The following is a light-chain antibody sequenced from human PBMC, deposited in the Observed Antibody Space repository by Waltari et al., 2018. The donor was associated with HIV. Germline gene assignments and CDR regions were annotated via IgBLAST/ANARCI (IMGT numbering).Light chain of an antibody. J-gene: IGLJ1*01. CDR3: AAWDDSLRGSYV. Sequence: QSVLTQPPSASGTPGQRVIISCSGSSFNIGRHFVSWYQQVPGTAPKVLIFRDNQRPSGVPDRFSGSKSGASASLAISGLRSEDEADYYCAAWDDSLRGSYVFGPGTKVTVL. CDR2: RDN. V-gene: IGLV1-47*01. CDR1: SFNIGRHF.